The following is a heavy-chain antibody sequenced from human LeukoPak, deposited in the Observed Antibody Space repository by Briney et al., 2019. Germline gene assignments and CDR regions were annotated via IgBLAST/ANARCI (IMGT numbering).Heavy chain of an antibody. V-gene: IGHV4-59*08. CDR2: VYYSGGT. D-gene: IGHD5-24*01. Sequence: KPSESLSLTCTVSGDSISSYYWSWIRQPPGKGLEWIGYVYYSGGTDYNPSLKSRVTISVDTSKNQFSLKLRSVTAADTAVYYCARHVTISGPYDASDIWGQGTVVTVSP. J-gene: IGHJ3*02. CDR1: GDSISSYY. CDR3: ARHVTISGPYDASDI.